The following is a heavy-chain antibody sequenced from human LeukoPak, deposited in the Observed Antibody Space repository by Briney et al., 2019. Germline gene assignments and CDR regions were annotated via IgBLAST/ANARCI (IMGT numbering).Heavy chain of an antibody. CDR2: IYYSGST. J-gene: IGHJ3*02. V-gene: IGHV4-59*01. CDR1: GGSTSSFF. CDR3: ASSGFGSRDAFDI. D-gene: IGHD1-26*01. Sequence: SETLSLTCTVSGGSTSSFFWSWIRQPPGKGLEWIGYIYYSGSTNYNPSLKSRVTISVDTSKNQFSLKLSSVTAADTAVYYCASSGFGSRDAFDIWGQGTMVTVSS.